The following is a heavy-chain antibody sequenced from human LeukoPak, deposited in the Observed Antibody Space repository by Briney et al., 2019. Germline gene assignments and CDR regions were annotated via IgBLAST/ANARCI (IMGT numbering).Heavy chain of an antibody. CDR3: ARGGIVVVPAAPNWFDP. D-gene: IGHD2-2*01. CDR1: GYTFTSYG. CDR2: ISAYNGNT. V-gene: IGHV1-18*01. Sequence: ASVKVSCKASGYTFTSYGISWVRQAPGRGLEWMGWISAYNGNTNYAQKLQGRVTMTTDTSTSTAYMELRSLRSDGTAVYYCARGGIVVVPAAPNWFDPWGQGTLVTVSS. J-gene: IGHJ5*02.